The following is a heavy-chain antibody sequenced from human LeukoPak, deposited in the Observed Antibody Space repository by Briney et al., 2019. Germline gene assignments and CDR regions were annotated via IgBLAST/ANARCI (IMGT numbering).Heavy chain of an antibody. J-gene: IGHJ4*02. CDR2: ISYDGSNK. CDR1: GFSFSSHA. D-gene: IGHD3-22*01. CDR3: ARDAYDSSGYLFDY. V-gene: IGHV3-30-3*01. Sequence: GGSLRLSCAASGFSFSSHAMHWVRQAPGKGLEWVTVISYDGSNKYYADSMKGRFTISRDNSKNTLYLQMNSLRAEDTAVYYCARDAYDSSGYLFDYWGQGTLVTVSS.